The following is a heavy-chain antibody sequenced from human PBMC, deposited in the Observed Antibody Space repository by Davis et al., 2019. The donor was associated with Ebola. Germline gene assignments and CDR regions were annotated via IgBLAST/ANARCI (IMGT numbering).Heavy chain of an antibody. CDR3: ARDPYSNYLVLGDYYYYGMDV. J-gene: IGHJ6*02. Sequence: GESLKISCAASGFTSAMHWVRQATGKGLEWVAFISADGTNKYYADSEKGRFTISRDNSKNTLYLQMNSLRAEDTAVYYCARDPYSNYLVLGDYYYYGMDVWGQGTTVTVSS. D-gene: IGHD4-11*01. CDR2: ISADGTNK. CDR1: GFTSA. V-gene: IGHV3-30*12.